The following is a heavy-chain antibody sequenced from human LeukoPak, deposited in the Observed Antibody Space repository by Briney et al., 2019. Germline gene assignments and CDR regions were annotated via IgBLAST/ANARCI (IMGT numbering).Heavy chain of an antibody. CDR1: GGSISSYY. CDR2: IYYSGST. V-gene: IGHV4-59*01. D-gene: IGHD3-22*01. CDR3: ARGDYYDSSGYFDY. J-gene: IGHJ4*02. Sequence: SETLSLTCTVSGGSISSYYWSRIRQPPGRGLEWIGYIYYSGSTNYNPSLKSRVTISVDTSKNQFSLKLSSVTAADTAVYYCARGDYYDSSGYFDYWGQGTLVTVSS.